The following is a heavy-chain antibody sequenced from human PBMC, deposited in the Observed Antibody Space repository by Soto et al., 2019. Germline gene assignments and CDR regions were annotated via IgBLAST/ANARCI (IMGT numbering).Heavy chain of an antibody. J-gene: IGHJ5*02. V-gene: IGHV1-69*01. Sequence: QVQLVESGAEVKKPGSSVKVSCKASGGTFSSYAISWVRQAPGQGLEWMGGIIPIFGTANYAQKFQGRVTITADESTSTAYIELSSLRSEDTAVYYCARSGEPMGWFDPWGQGTLVTVSS. CDR3: ARSGEPMGWFDP. CDR2: IIPIFGTA. CDR1: GGTFSSYA.